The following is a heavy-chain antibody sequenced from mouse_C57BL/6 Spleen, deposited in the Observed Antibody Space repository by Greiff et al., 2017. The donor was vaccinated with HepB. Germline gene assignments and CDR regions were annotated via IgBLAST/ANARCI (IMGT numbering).Heavy chain of an antibody. V-gene: IGHV1-81*01. CDR2: IYPRSGNT. CDR1: GYAFTSSG. CDR3: ARMETTVDY. J-gene: IGHJ2*01. Sequence: VQLKESGAELARPGASVKLSCKASGYAFTSSGISWVKQRTGQGLEWIGEIYPRSGNTYYNEKFKGKATLTADKSSSTAYMELRSLTSEDSAVYVCARMETTVDYWGQGTTLTVSS. D-gene: IGHD1-1*01.